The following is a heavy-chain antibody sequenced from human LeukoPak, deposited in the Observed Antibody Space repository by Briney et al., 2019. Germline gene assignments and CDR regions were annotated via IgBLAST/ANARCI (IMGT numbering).Heavy chain of an antibody. CDR2: IHFDGSTK. CDR3: AKDHCARTNCDGYPGY. D-gene: IGHD2-2*03. CDR1: GFTFSSYG. J-gene: IGHJ4*02. V-gene: IGHV3-30*02. Sequence: GGSLRLSCAASGFTFSSYGMHWVRQAPGKGLEWVAFIHFDGSTKYSGDSVKGRFTVSRDNSRNTLYLQMNSVRPEDTAVYYCAKDHCARTNCDGYPGYWGQGTLVTVSS.